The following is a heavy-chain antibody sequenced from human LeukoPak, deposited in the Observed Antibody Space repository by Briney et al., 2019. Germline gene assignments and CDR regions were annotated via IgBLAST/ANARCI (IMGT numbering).Heavy chain of an antibody. CDR2: FYYSGST. CDR3: AREGYRGGGFDF. V-gene: IGHV4-39*07. D-gene: IGHD5-12*01. Sequence: SETLSLTCTVSGGSISSSDYYWGWIRQPPGKGLEWIGNFYYSGSTHYNPSLKSRVTIAVDTSNHQFSLKLNSVTAADTAVYYCAREGYRGGGFDFWGQGTLVTVSS. CDR1: GGSISSSDYY. J-gene: IGHJ4*02.